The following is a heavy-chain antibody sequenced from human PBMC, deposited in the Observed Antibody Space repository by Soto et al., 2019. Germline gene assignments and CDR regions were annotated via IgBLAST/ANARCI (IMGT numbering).Heavy chain of an antibody. CDR3: ASDYYDSSGYYRYYFDY. Sequence: GGSLRLSCAASGFTFSSYAMHWVRQAPGKGLEWVAVMSYDGSNKYYADSVKGRFTISRDNSKNTLYLQMNSLRAEDTAVYYCASDYYDSSGYYRYYFDYWGQGTLVTVSS. D-gene: IGHD3-22*01. J-gene: IGHJ4*02. V-gene: IGHV3-30-3*01. CDR2: MSYDGSNK. CDR1: GFTFSSYA.